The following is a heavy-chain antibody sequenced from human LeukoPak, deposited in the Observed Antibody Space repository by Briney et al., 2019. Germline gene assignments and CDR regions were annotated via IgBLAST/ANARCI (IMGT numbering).Heavy chain of an antibody. CDR1: GGSISSYY. V-gene: IGHV4-59*08. CDR2: IYDSGST. D-gene: IGHD3-22*01. CDR3: ARGIMIVVVHDAFDI. Sequence: PSETLSLTCTVSGGSISSYYWSWIRQPPGKGLEWIGYIYDSGSTNYNPSLKSRVTISVDTSKNQFSLKLSSVTAADTAVYYCARGIMIVVVHDAFDIWGQGTMVTVSS. J-gene: IGHJ3*02.